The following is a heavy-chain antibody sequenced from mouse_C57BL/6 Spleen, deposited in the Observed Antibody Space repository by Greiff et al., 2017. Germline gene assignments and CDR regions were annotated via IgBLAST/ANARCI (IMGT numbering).Heavy chain of an antibody. CDR2: IYPGDGDT. Sequence: QVQLQQSGAELVKPGASVKISCKASGYAFSSYWMNWVKQRPGKGLEWIGQIYPGDGDTNYNGKFKGKATLTADKSSSTASMQLSSLTSEDSAVYFCARTGDYSWFAYWGQGALVTGSA. J-gene: IGHJ3*01. V-gene: IGHV1-80*01. D-gene: IGHD1-1*01. CDR3: ARTGDYSWFAY. CDR1: GYAFSSYW.